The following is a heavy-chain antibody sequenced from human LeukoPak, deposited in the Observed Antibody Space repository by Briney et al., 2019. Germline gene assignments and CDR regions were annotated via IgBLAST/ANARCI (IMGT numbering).Heavy chain of an antibody. J-gene: IGHJ3*02. CDR2: IYPGDSDT. Sequence: GESLKISCKGSGYSFTSYWIGWVRQMPGKGLEWMGIIYPGDSDTRYSPSLQGHITISADKSINAAHLQWSSLKASDTAMYYCARRRCTNDVCYTGGAFDIWGQGTVVTVSS. CDR3: ARRRCTNDVCYTGGAFDI. CDR1: GYSFTSYW. D-gene: IGHD2-8*01. V-gene: IGHV5-51*01.